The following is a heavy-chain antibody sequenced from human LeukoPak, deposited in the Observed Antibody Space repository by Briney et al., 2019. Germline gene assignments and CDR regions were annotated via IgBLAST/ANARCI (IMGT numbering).Heavy chain of an antibody. CDR1: GGSISSSSYY. V-gene: IGHV4-39*01. Sequence: SETLSLTCTVSGGSISSSSYYWGWIRQPPGKGLEWIGSIYYSGSTYYNPSLKSRVTISVDTSKNQFSLELSSVTAADTAVYYCARTLRYFDYWGQGTLVTVSS. CDR2: IYYSGST. D-gene: IGHD3-9*01. J-gene: IGHJ4*02. CDR3: ARTLRYFDY.